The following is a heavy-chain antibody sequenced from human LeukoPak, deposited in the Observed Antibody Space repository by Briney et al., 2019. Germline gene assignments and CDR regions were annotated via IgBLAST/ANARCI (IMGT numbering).Heavy chain of an antibody. J-gene: IGHJ5*02. D-gene: IGHD6-13*01. CDR3: ARSTAVAASGIWFDP. CDR2: ISTYNGNT. CDR1: GYTFTSYG. Sequence: GAAVKVSCTASGYTFTSYGISWVRQAPGQGLEWMGRISTYNGNTNYAQKFQGRVTMTTDTSTSRAYMELRNLRSDDTAVYFCARSTAVAASGIWFDPWGQGTLVTVSS. V-gene: IGHV1-18*01.